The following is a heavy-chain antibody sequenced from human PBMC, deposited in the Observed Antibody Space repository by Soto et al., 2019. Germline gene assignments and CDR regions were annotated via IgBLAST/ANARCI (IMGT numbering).Heavy chain of an antibody. Sequence: EVQLVESGGGLVKPGGSLRLSCAASGFTFSSYSMNWVRQAPGKGLEWVSSISSSSSYIYYADSVKGRFTISRDNAKNSXYXLMNSLRAEDTAVYYCARDSTSIWFGELIVGTAFDIWGQGTMVTVSS. CDR1: GFTFSSYS. V-gene: IGHV3-21*01. J-gene: IGHJ3*02. CDR3: ARDSTSIWFGELIVGTAFDI. D-gene: IGHD3-10*01. CDR2: ISSSSSYI.